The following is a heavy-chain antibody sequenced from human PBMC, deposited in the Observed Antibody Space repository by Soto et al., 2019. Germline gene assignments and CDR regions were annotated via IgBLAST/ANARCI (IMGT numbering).Heavy chain of an antibody. CDR1: GFTFSSYG. V-gene: IGHV3-30*18. J-gene: IGHJ4*02. D-gene: IGHD6-6*01. CDR3: AKGAPHSSSSLFPLGY. Sequence: QVQLVESGGGVVQPGRSLRLSCAASGFTFSSYGMHWVRQAPGKGLEWVAVISYDGSNKYYADSVKGRFTISRDNSKNTLYLQLNSLRAEDTAVYYCAKGAPHSSSSLFPLGYWGQGTLVTVSS. CDR2: ISYDGSNK.